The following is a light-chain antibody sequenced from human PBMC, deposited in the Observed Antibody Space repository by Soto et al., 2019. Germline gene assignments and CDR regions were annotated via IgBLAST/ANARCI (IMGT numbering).Light chain of an antibody. V-gene: IGLV2-14*01. CDR3: SSYTSTNTLV. CDR2: EVS. CDR1: SSDVGGYNY. Sequence: QSALTQPASVSGSPGQSITISCTGTSSDVGGYNYVSWYQQHPAKAPKLMIYEVSDRPSGVSNRFSGSKSGNTASLTISGLQAEDEADYYCSSYTSTNTLVFGPGNKLTVL. J-gene: IGLJ1*01.